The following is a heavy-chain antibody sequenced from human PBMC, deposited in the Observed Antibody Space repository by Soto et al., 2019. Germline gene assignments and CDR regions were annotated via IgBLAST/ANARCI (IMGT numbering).Heavy chain of an antibody. Sequence: KPSETLSLTCTVSGGSISSYYWSWIRQPPGKGLEWIGDIYYSGSTNYNPSLKSRVTISVDTSKNQFSLKLRSVTAADTAVDYCARVHVMVVAGSTFDYWGHGTLVTVSS. CDR2: IYYSGST. V-gene: IGHV4-59*01. D-gene: IGHD6-19*01. CDR3: ARVHVMVVAGSTFDY. CDR1: GGSISSYY. J-gene: IGHJ4*01.